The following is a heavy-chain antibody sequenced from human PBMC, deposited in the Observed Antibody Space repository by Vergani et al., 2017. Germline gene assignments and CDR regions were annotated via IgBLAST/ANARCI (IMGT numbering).Heavy chain of an antibody. D-gene: IGHD2-2*01. CDR3: AKKGFCVTSSCYTTPMDTLQY. Sequence: EVQLLESGGGLVQPGGSLRLSCAASGFSFSDYAMSWVRQAPGKGLEWVAAISGSGSTTYYADPVKGRFTVSRDNSKNTLFLQMKSRRAEDTAVYYCAKKGFCVTSSCYTTPMDTLQYWGQGALVTVSS. V-gene: IGHV3-23*01. J-gene: IGHJ4*02. CDR2: ISGSGSTT. CDR1: GFSFSDYA.